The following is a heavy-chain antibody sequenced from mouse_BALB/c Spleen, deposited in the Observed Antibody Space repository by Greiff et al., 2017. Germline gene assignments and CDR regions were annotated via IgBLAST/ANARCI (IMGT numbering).Heavy chain of an antibody. V-gene: IGHV1-26*01. CDR1: GYSFTGYT. Sequence: EVQLHHSGPELVKPGASLKISCKASGYSFTGYTLNWVKQSHGKNLEWIGLINPYNGGTSYNQKFKGKATLTVDKSSSTAYMERLSLQSEDSAVYDCARWGNGYVATWFADGGQGTMVTVSA. CDR3: ARWGNGYVATWFAD. D-gene: IGHD1-2*01. J-gene: IGHJ3*01. CDR2: INPYNGGT.